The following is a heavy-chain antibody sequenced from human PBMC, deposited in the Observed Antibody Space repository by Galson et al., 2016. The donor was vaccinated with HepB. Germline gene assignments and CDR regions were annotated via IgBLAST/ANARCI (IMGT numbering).Heavy chain of an antibody. Sequence: LRLSCAASGFTFSRNDMHWVRQAPGKGLEWIGTVYRGKTYYNPSLEGRVTISVGMSTDLLSLKLTSLTAADTGVYYCARAGLGTKASFDYWGQGILVAVSS. D-gene: IGHD1-7*01. V-gene: IGHV4-59*05. CDR3: ARAGLGTKASFDY. CDR2: VYRGKT. CDR1: GFTFSRND. J-gene: IGHJ4*02.